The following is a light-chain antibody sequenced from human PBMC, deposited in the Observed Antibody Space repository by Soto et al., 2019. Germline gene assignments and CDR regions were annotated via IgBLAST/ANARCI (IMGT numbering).Light chain of an antibody. J-gene: IGKJ4*01. CDR3: QQYNIWPLT. Sequence: EIVMTQSPATLSVSPGDRATLSCRASQSVGSNLAWYQQKPGQAPRLLMFGASTRATGIPARFSGSGSGTEFTLTISSLQSEDFAVYYCQQYNIWPLTFGGGTKVEIK. V-gene: IGKV3-15*01. CDR2: GAS. CDR1: QSVGSN.